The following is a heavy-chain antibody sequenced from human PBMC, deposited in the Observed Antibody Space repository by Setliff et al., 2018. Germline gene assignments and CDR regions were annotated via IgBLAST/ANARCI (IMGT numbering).Heavy chain of an antibody. V-gene: IGHV4-39*02. J-gene: IGHJ5*02. CDR3: ARDVWGAGSGWCDP. Sequence: PSETLSLTCTVSGDSINTPAYHWGWVRQPPGKGLEWIGLIYYTGITYYNPSRKSRVTIAEDMSENQICLKQNSVTAADTAVYYWARDVWGAGSGWCDPWGRGSLVTVST. D-gene: IGHD1-26*01. CDR2: IYYTGIT. CDR1: GDSINTPAYH.